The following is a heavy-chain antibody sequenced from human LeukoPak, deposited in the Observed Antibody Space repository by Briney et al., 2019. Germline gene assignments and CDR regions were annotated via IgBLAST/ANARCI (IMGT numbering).Heavy chain of an antibody. CDR3: ATSNFYCSSTSCYDY. CDR1: GFTFSSYG. D-gene: IGHD2-2*01. CDR2: IRYDGSNK. V-gene: IGHV3-30*02. J-gene: IGHJ4*02. Sequence: PGGSLSLSCAASGFTFSSYGMHWVRQAPGKGLEWVAFIRYDGSNKYYADSVKGRFTISRDNSKNTLYLQMNSLRAEDTAVYYCATSNFYCSSTSCYDYWGQGTLVTVSS.